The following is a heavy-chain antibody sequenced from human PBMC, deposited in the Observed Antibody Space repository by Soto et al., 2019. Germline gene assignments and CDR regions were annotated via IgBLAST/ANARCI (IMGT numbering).Heavy chain of an antibody. CDR3: AKASDDFWSGYSGYYFDY. CDR1: GFTFSSYG. Sequence: QVQLVESGGGVVQPGRSLRLSCAASGFTFSSYGMHWVRQAPGKGLEWVAVISYDGSNKYYADSVKGRFTISRDNSKNTLYLQMNSLRAEDTAVYYCAKASDDFWSGYSGYYFDYWGQGTLVTVSS. J-gene: IGHJ4*02. D-gene: IGHD3-3*01. CDR2: ISYDGSNK. V-gene: IGHV3-30*18.